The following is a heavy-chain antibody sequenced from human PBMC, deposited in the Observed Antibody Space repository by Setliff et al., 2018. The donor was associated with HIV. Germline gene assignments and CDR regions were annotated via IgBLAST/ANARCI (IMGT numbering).Heavy chain of an antibody. J-gene: IGHJ6*03. Sequence: SETLSLTCTVTGGSISGNYYWTWIRQHPGKGLEWIGYFYCRGTTYYTPSLKSRVTISVDSSKNQFSLKLTSVTAADTAVYYCARGNIDYWTGYYSRSGYFYYMDVWGRGTTVTVSS. CDR1: GGSISGNYY. CDR2: FYCRGTT. CDR3: ARGNIDYWTGYYSRSGYFYYMDV. D-gene: IGHD3-3*01. V-gene: IGHV4-31*03.